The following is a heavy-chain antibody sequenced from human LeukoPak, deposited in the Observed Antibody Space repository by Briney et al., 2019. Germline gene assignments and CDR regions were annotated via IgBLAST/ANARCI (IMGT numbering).Heavy chain of an antibody. CDR1: KFTFSDCY. D-gene: IGHD3/OR15-3a*01. V-gene: IGHV3-7*04. CDR3: ARGTYYYEF. J-gene: IGHJ4*02. Sequence: GGSLRLSCAASKFTFSDCYMTWVRQAPGKGPEWVAYMNQFGTEIKYLDSVNGRFTISRDNAKNSLYLWMTSLTADDTAVYYCARGTYYYEFWGQGTLVIVSS. CDR2: MNQFGTEI.